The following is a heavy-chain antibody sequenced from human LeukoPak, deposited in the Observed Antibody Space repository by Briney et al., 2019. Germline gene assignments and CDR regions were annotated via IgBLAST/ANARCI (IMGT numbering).Heavy chain of an antibody. CDR3: AKRLNHCDNWGYFDY. CDR1: GFTFSSYA. Sequence: GGSLRLSCAASGFTFSSYAMSWVRQAPGRGLEWVSAISGSGGGTYYTDSVKGRFTISRDNSKNTLYLQMDSLRVEDTAVYYCAKRLNHCDNWGYFDYWGQGTLVTVSS. D-gene: IGHD3-22*01. V-gene: IGHV3-23*01. CDR2: ISGSGGGT. J-gene: IGHJ4*02.